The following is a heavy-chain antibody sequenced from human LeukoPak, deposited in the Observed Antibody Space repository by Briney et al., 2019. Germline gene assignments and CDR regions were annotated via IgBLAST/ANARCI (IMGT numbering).Heavy chain of an antibody. CDR1: GFTFDDYA. D-gene: IGHD3-9*01. V-gene: IGHV3-9*01. Sequence: GGSLRLSCAASGFTFDDYAMHWVRQAPGKGLEWVSGISWNSGSIGYADSVKGRFTISRDNSKSTLYLQMYSLRAEDTAVYSCARDHDSLTGNNWFDPWGQGTLVTVSS. CDR3: ARDHDSLTGNNWFDP. J-gene: IGHJ5*02. CDR2: ISWNSGSI.